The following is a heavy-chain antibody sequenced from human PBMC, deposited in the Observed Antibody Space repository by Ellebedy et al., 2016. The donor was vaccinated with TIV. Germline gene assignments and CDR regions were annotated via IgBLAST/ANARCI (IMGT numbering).Heavy chain of an antibody. CDR3: TKSLIAARQYAFDI. J-gene: IGHJ3*02. CDR1: GFTFSSYA. Sequence: GESLKISXAASGFTFSSYAMSWVRQAPGKGLECVSTISGSADSTYYADSVKGRFTISRDNSKNTLYLQMNSLRAEDTAVYYCTKSLIAARQYAFDIWGQGTMVTVSS. CDR2: ISGSADST. D-gene: IGHD6-6*01. V-gene: IGHV3-23*01.